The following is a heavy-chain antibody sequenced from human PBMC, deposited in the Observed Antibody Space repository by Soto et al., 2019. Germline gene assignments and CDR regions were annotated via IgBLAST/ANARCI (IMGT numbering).Heavy chain of an antibody. J-gene: IGHJ6*02. CDR3: TRDRGYYGMDV. D-gene: IGHD3-10*01. Sequence: GGSLRLSCTASGFTFGDYAMSWVRQAPGKGLEWVGFIRSKAYGGTTEYAASAKGRFSISRDDSKSVAYLQMNSLKTEDTAVYYCTRDRGYYGMDVWGQGTTVTVSS. CDR2: IRSKAYGGTT. CDR1: GFTFGDYA. V-gene: IGHV3-49*04.